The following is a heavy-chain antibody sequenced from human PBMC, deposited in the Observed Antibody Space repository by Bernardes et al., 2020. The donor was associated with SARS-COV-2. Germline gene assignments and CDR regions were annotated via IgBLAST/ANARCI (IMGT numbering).Heavy chain of an antibody. D-gene: IGHD6-19*01. J-gene: IGHJ6*02. CDR3: ARRGLAVAVPYVGMDV. CDR1: GGSISSSSYY. CDR2: IYYSGST. V-gene: IGHV4-39*01. Sequence: SEPLSLTCTVSGGSISSSSYYWAWIRQPPGKGLEWIGSIYYSGSTYYNPSLKSRVTISVDTSKNQFSLKLSSVTAADTAVEYCARRGLAVAVPYVGMDVWGQGTTVTVSS.